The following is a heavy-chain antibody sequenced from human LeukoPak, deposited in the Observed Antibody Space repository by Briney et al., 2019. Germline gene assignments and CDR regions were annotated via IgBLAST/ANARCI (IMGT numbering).Heavy chain of an antibody. CDR2: IYYSGST. D-gene: IGHD1-14*01. J-gene: IGHJ4*02. Sequence: SETLSLTGTVSGGSISSYYWSWIRQPPGKGLEWIGFIYYSGSTNYNPSLKSRVTISVDTSKNQFSLKLSSVTAADTAVYYCARTGSYMDYWGQGTLATVSS. CDR1: GGSISSYY. V-gene: IGHV4-59*08. CDR3: ARTGSYMDY.